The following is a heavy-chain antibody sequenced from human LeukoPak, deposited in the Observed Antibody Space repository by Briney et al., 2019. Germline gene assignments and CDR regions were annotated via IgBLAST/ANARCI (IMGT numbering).Heavy chain of an antibody. Sequence: GGSLRLSCAASGFTVSNNYMTWVRQAPGKGLEWLSVIYSGGSTFYANSVKGRFTISRDNSKNTLYLQMNSLRAEDTAVYYCARQLPLDSPDYWGQGTLVTVSS. CDR2: IYSGGST. J-gene: IGHJ4*02. V-gene: IGHV3-53*01. CDR1: GFTVSNNY. CDR3: ARQLPLDSPDY. D-gene: IGHD3-22*01.